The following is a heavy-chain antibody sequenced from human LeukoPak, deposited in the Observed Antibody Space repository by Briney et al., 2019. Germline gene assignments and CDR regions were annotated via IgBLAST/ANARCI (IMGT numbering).Heavy chain of an antibody. CDR3: ARPVKGRGYSYGNQKYNWFDP. V-gene: IGHV4-39*07. Sequence: KSSETLSLTCTVSGGSISSSSYYWGWIRQPPGKGLEWIGSIYYSGSTYYNPSLKSRVTISVDTSKNQFSLKLSSVTAADTAVYYCARPVKGRGYSYGNQKYNWFDPWGQGTLVTVSS. J-gene: IGHJ5*02. D-gene: IGHD5-18*01. CDR2: IYYSGST. CDR1: GGSISSSSYY.